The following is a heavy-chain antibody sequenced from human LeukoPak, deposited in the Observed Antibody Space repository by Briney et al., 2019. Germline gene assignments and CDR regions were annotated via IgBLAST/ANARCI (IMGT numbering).Heavy chain of an antibody. V-gene: IGHV3-7*01. Sequence: GSLILSCAASGFTFSSYWMSWVRQAPGKGLEWVANIKQDGSEKYYVDSVKGRFTISRDNAKNSLYLQMNSLRAEDTAVYYCARDWDVLRLRRFDYWGQGTLVTVSS. CDR2: IKQDGSEK. CDR1: GFTFSSYW. J-gene: IGHJ4*02. D-gene: IGHD2-15*01. CDR3: ARDWDVLRLRRFDY.